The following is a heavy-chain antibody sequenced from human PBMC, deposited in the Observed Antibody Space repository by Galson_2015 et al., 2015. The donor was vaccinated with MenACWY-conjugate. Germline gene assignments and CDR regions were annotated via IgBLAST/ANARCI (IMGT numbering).Heavy chain of an antibody. D-gene: IGHD6-13*01. Sequence: SLRLSCAVSGFTFSSYAMSWVRQAPGKGLEWVSGMSAGGGSTYYADSVKGRFTISRDNSKNTLYLQTDSLRAEDTGVYLCAKDKDFSSRSGALDMWGQGTMVTVSS. CDR2: MSAGGGST. CDR3: AKDKDFSSRSGALDM. V-gene: IGHV3-23*01. CDR1: GFTFSSYA. J-gene: IGHJ3*02.